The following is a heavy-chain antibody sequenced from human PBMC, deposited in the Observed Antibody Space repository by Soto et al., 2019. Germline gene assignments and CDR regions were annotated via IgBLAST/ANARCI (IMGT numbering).Heavy chain of an antibody. V-gene: IGHV1-46*01. J-gene: IGHJ4*02. Sequence: QVQLVQSGAEVKKPGASVKVSCKASGDTFTDYYIHWVRQAPGQGLEWMGTVNPSGGHTTYAQHFPGRMTMTRDTSTSTLYMELTSLTSEDTAVYYCARGGHVVVVTAALDFWGQGTRVTVSS. CDR1: GDTFTDYY. CDR3: ARGGHVVVVTAALDF. D-gene: IGHD2-21*02. CDR2: VNPSGGHT.